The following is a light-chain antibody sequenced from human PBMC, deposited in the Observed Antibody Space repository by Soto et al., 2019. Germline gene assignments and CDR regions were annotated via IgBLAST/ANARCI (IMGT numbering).Light chain of an antibody. V-gene: IGLV1-44*01. Sequence: QSALTQPPSASATPGQTATISCSGSYSNVGANPVIWYQQLPGRAPQLLIYSKNQRLAAVPGRFSGSRSDTSDCLSISGLQSADEVDYYCASWDDTLNDYVFGTGTKVTVL. CDR2: SKN. CDR3: ASWDDTLNDYV. CDR1: YSNVGANP. J-gene: IGLJ1*01.